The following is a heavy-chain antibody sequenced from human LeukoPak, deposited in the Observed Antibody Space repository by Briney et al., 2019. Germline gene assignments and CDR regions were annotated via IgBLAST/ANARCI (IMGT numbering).Heavy chain of an antibody. CDR3: ARGSQYSSGWYPSWYFDL. J-gene: IGHJ2*01. Sequence: PGGSLRLSCAASGFTFSSYWMSWVRQAPGKGLEWVANIKQDGSEKYYVDSVKGRFTISRDNAKNSLYLQMNSLRAEDTAVYYCARGSQYSSGWYPSWYFDLWGRGTLVTVSS. V-gene: IGHV3-7*01. CDR2: IKQDGSEK. D-gene: IGHD6-19*01. CDR1: GFTFSSYW.